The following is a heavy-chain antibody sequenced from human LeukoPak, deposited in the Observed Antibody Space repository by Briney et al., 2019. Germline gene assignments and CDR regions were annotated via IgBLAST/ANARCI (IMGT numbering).Heavy chain of an antibody. CDR1: GFTFGSYS. Sequence: PGGSLRLSCAASGFTFGSYSMNWVRQAPGKGLEWVSSISSSSSYIYYADSVKGRFTISRDNAKNSLYLQMNSLRAEDTAVYYCARVTTHAFDIWGQGTMVTASS. V-gene: IGHV3-21*01. CDR2: ISSSSSYI. D-gene: IGHD1-1*01. J-gene: IGHJ3*02. CDR3: ARVTTHAFDI.